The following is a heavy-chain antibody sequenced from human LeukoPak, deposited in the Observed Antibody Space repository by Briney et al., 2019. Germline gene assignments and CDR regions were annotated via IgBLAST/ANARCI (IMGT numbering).Heavy chain of an antibody. Sequence: GGSLRLSCAASGVTFSDYYMSWIRQAPGKGLEWVSYISSSGSTIYYADSVKGRFTISRDNAKNSLYLQMNSLRAEDTAVYYCASESTVVTGFDYWGQGTLVTVSS. D-gene: IGHD4-23*01. J-gene: IGHJ4*02. V-gene: IGHV3-11*01. CDR2: ISSSGSTI. CDR1: GVTFSDYY. CDR3: ASESTVVTGFDY.